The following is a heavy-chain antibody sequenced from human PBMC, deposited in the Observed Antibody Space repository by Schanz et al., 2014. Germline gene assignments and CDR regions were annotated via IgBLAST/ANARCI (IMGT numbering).Heavy chain of an antibody. D-gene: IGHD2-15*01. J-gene: IGHJ3*02. CDR3: ARVLRGVLPATLGDAFDI. CDR1: GFTFSTYT. CDR2: ISSSSTYI. Sequence: DVQLVESGGGLVKPGGSLRLSCAASGFTFSTYTMNWVRQAPGKGLEWVSSISSSSTYIYYTDSLKGRFTISRDNGKNSLYLQMNRLRAEDTAMYYGARVLRGVLPATLGDAFDIWGQGTMVTISS. V-gene: IGHV3-21*02.